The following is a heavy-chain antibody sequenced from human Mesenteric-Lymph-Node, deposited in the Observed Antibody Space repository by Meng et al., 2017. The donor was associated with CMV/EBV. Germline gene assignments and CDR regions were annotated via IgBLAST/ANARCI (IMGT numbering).Heavy chain of an antibody. D-gene: IGHD3-9*01. Sequence: QVQLVQSGAEGKKPGASVRVYCQASGYTFIDYYINWVRQAPGQGLEWMGRINPKTGGRSYAQNFPGRVTMTRDTSINTAYMEVNRLNSDDTAMYYCARDRDTDWYSPFDYWGPGT. V-gene: IGHV1-2*06. CDR2: INPKTGGR. CDR1: GYTFIDYY. J-gene: IGHJ4*01. CDR3: ARDRDTDWYSPFDY.